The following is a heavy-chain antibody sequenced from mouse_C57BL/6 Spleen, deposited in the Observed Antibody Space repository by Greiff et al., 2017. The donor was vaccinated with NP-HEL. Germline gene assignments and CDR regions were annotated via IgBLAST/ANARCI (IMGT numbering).Heavy chain of an antibody. CDR2: IHPNSGST. CDR1: GYTFTSYW. CDR3: ARTTTVVAEGAMDY. J-gene: IGHJ4*01. Sequence: QVQLQQPGAELVKPGASVKLSCKASGYTFTSYWMHWVKQRPGQGLEWIGMIHPNSGSTNYNEKFKSKATLTVDKSSSTAYMQLSSLTSEDSAVYYCARTTTVVAEGAMDYWGQGTSVTVSS. D-gene: IGHD1-1*01. V-gene: IGHV1-64*01.